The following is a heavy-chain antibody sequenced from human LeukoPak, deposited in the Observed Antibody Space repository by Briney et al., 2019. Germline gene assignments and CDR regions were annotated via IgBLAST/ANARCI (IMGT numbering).Heavy chain of an antibody. CDR3: ARDRISARAYYFDY. V-gene: IGHV3-30-3*01. CDR1: GFTFSSYA. Sequence: GGSLRLSCAASGFTFSSYAMHWVRQAPGKELEWVAVISYDGSNKYYADSVKGRFTISRDNSKNTLYLQMNSLRAEDTAVYYCARDRISARAYYFDYWGQGTLVTVSS. D-gene: IGHD6-6*01. CDR2: ISYDGSNK. J-gene: IGHJ4*02.